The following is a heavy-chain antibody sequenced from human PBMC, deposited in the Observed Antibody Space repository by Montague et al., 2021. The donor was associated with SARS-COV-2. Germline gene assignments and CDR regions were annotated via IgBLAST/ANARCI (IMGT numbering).Heavy chain of an antibody. Sequence: ETLSLTCGVSGDSISTDYWCTRLRLPPGKGLEWVGDIYHTGSTKYKPFHRSRASMSVDKSWNQSSLRLTSVTAADTAIYCSAGKGSGRSDLAYWGQGALVTVSS. V-gene: IGHV4-4*01. CDR1: GDSISTDYW. D-gene: IGHD1-26*01. CDR2: IYHTGST. J-gene: IGHJ4*02. CDR3: AGKGSGRSDLAY.